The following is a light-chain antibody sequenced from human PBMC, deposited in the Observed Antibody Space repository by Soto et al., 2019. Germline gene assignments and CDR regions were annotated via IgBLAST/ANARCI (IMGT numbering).Light chain of an antibody. Sequence: EIVMTQSPATLSVSPGERATLSCRASQRVSSNLAWYQQKPGQAPRLLIYGASTRATGIPARFSGSGSGTEFTLTISSLQSEDFAVYYCQQYNNWLTYGGGTTV. CDR1: QRVSSN. V-gene: IGKV3-15*01. CDR3: QQYNNWLT. CDR2: GAS. J-gene: IGKJ4*01.